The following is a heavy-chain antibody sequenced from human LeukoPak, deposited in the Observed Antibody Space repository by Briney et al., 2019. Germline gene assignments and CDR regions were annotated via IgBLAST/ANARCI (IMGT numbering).Heavy chain of an antibody. Sequence: GGSLRLSCAASGFTFSSYGMHWVRQAPGKGLEWVAFIRYDGSNKYYADSVKGRFTISRDNSKNTLYLQMNSLRAEDTAVYYCARDLYSSGWSFNWFDPWGQGTLVTVSS. V-gene: IGHV3-30*02. CDR3: ARDLYSSGWSFNWFDP. J-gene: IGHJ5*02. D-gene: IGHD6-19*01. CDR2: IRYDGSNK. CDR1: GFTFSSYG.